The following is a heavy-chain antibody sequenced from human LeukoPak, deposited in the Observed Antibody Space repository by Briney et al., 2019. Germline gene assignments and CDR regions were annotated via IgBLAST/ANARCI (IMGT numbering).Heavy chain of an antibody. Sequence: GGSLRLSCAASGFTFSSYSMNWVRQAPGKGLEWVSSISSSSSYIYYADSVKGRFTISRDNAKNSLYLQMSSLRAEDTAVYYCAGYYGLDAFDIWGQGTMVTVSS. CDR2: ISSSSSYI. CDR1: GFTFSSYS. J-gene: IGHJ3*02. CDR3: AGYYGLDAFDI. D-gene: IGHD3-22*01. V-gene: IGHV3-21*01.